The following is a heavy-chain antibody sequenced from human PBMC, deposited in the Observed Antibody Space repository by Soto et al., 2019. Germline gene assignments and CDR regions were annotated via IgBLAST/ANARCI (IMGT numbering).Heavy chain of an antibody. J-gene: IGHJ6*04. CDR3: ARDLGTALVGFDYGMDV. Sequence: GGSLRLSCAASGFTFSNYWMSWVRQAPGKGLEWVANIKKDGSDKNYVDSVEGRFSIFRDNAKNSLYLQMYGLRAEDTAVYYCARDLGTALVGFDYGMDVWGKGTTVTVSS. CDR1: GFTFSNYW. D-gene: IGHD5-18*01. CDR2: IKKDGSDK. V-gene: IGHV3-7*01.